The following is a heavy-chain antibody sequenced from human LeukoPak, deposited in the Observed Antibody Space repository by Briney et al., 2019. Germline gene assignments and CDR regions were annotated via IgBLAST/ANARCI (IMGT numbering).Heavy chain of an antibody. CDR1: GGSISSSSYY. J-gene: IGHJ5*01. CDR3: ARLDIRDYDSSVYWFDY. Sequence: SETLSLTCTVSGGSISSSSYYWGWIRQPPGKGLEWIGSIYYSGSTYYNPSLKSRVTISVDTSKNQFSLKLSSVTAADTAVYYCARLDIRDYDSSVYWFDYWGQGTLVTVSS. D-gene: IGHD3-22*01. CDR2: IYYSGST. V-gene: IGHV4-39*01.